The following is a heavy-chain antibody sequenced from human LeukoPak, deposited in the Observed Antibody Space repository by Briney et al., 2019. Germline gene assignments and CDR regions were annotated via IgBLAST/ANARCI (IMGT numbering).Heavy chain of an antibody. J-gene: IGHJ4*02. CDR3: AKDPRPLYSSSSPYYFDF. CDR1: GFTFSSHG. D-gene: IGHD6-6*01. Sequence: GGSLRLSCAASGFTFSSHGMSWVRQPPGKGLEWVSGISGSGGSTYYAGSVRGRFTISRDNSKNTLYLQMNSLRAEDTAVYYCAKDPRPLYSSSSPYYFDFWGQGTLVTVSS. V-gene: IGHV3-23*01. CDR2: ISGSGGST.